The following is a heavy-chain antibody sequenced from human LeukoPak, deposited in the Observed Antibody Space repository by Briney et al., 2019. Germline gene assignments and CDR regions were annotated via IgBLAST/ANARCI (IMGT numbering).Heavy chain of an antibody. V-gene: IGHV3-30-3*01. CDR2: ISCDGSNK. CDR1: GFTFSSYA. Sequence: GGSLRLSCAASGFTFSSYAMHWVRQAPGKGLEWVAVISCDGSNKYYADSVKGRFTISRDNSKNTLYLQMNSLRAEDTAVYYCARDSEWLVDYWGQGTLVTVSS. J-gene: IGHJ4*02. CDR3: ARDSEWLVDY. D-gene: IGHD6-19*01.